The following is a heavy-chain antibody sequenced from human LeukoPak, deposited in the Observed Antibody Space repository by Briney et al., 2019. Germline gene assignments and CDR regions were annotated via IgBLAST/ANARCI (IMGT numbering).Heavy chain of an antibody. CDR3: ARDRAIYSGYDPHFDY. D-gene: IGHD5-12*01. J-gene: IGHJ4*02. V-gene: IGHV3-21*01. Sequence: GGSLRLSCAASGFTFSSYSMNWVRQAPGKGLEWVSSISSSSSYIYYADSVKGRFTISRDNAKNSLYLQLNSLRAEDTAVYYCARDRAIYSGYDPHFDYWGQGTLVTVSS. CDR1: GFTFSSYS. CDR2: ISSSSSYI.